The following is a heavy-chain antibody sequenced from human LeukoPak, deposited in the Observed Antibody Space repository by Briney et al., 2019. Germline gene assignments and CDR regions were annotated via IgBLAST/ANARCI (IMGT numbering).Heavy chain of an antibody. CDR2: IDWDDDK. J-gene: IGHJ3*02. CDR3: ARIYSFATRGAFDI. Sequence: RVSGPALVKPTQTLTLTCTFSGFSLSTSGMCVSWIRQPPGKALEWLARIDWDDDKYYSTSLKTRPTISKDTSKNQVVLTMTNMDPVDTATYYCARIYSFATRGAFDIWGQGTMVTVSS. V-gene: IGHV2-70*11. D-gene: IGHD2-15*01. CDR1: GFSLSTSGMC.